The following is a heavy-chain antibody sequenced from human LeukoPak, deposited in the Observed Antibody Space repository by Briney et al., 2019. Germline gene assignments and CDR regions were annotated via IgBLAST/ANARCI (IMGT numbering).Heavy chain of an antibody. D-gene: IGHD6-19*01. Sequence: SETLSLTFTVSGGSISRDYWSWIRQPPGKGLEWIGYIYYTGSTNYNPSLKSRVTISVDTSKNQFSLKLNSVTPEDTAVYYCARDSLYSSGWFDYWGQGTLVTVSS. V-gene: IGHV4-59*12. CDR2: IYYTGST. CDR3: ARDSLYSSGWFDY. CDR1: GGSISRDY. J-gene: IGHJ4*02.